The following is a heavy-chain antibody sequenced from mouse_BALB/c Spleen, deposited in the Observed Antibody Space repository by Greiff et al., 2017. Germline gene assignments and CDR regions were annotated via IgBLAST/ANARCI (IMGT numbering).Heavy chain of an antibody. CDR2: IYPGDGDT. J-gene: IGHJ2*01. Sequence: VQLQQSGPELVKPGASVKISCKASGYAFSSSWMNWVKQRPGQGLEWIGRIYPGDGDTNYNGKFKGKATLTADKSSSTAYMQLSSLTSVDSAVYFCARSGGNYPLYYWGQGTTLTVSS. V-gene: IGHV1-82*01. CDR1: GYAFSSSW. CDR3: ARSGGNYPLYY. D-gene: IGHD2-1*01.